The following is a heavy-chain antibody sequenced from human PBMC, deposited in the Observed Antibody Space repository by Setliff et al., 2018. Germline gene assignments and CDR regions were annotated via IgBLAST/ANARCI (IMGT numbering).Heavy chain of an antibody. Sequence: SETLSLTCTVSGGSMTSYYWSWIRQSPWKGLEWIGYVHYSGDSNYNPSLKSRVTITVDTAKTQFSLRLISVTAADTAVYYCARHLSSGSYYGGAYYYMDVWGKGTTVTVSS. D-gene: IGHD1-26*01. J-gene: IGHJ6*03. CDR2: VHYSGDS. CDR1: GGSMTSYY. V-gene: IGHV4-59*08. CDR3: ARHLSSGSYYGGAYYYMDV.